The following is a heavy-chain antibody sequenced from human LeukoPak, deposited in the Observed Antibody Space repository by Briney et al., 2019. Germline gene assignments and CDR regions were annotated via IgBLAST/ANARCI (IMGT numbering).Heavy chain of an antibody. D-gene: IGHD3-3*02. CDR2: ISFSGST. CDR1: GGSITSSPYY. V-gene: IGHV4-39*07. J-gene: IGHJ4*02. Sequence: SETLSLTCTVSGGSITSSPYYWGWIRQPPGKGLEWIGSISFSGSTFYNPSLESRVTVSRDTSKNQLSLKVNSVTAADTAVYYCARIRGGIWGQGTLVTVSS. CDR3: ARIRGGI.